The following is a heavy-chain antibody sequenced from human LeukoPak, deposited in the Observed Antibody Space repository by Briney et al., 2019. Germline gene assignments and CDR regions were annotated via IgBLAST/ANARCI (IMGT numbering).Heavy chain of an antibody. J-gene: IGHJ3*02. D-gene: IGHD3-22*01. V-gene: IGHV3-23*01. CDR1: GFTFSSYA. Sequence: GGSLRLSCAASGFTFSSYAMSWVRQAPGKGLEWVSAMSGIGCSTYYADSVKGRFTICRDNSKNTLYLQMNSLRAADTAVYYCANSGYDAFDIWGQGTMVTVSS. CDR3: ANSGYDAFDI. CDR2: MSGIGCST.